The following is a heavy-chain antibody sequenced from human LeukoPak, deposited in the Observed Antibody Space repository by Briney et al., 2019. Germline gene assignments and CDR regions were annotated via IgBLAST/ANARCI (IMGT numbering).Heavy chain of an antibody. D-gene: IGHD6-6*01. V-gene: IGHV4-59*01. J-gene: IGHJ6*03. Sequence: PSETLSLTCTVSGGSISSYYWSWIRQPPGKGLEWIGYIYYSGSTNYNPSLKSRVTISVDTSKNQFSQKLSSVTAADTAVYYCARDRSSSPQVDYYYYMDVWGKGTTVTVSS. CDR2: IYYSGST. CDR1: GGSISSYY. CDR3: ARDRSSSPQVDYYYYMDV.